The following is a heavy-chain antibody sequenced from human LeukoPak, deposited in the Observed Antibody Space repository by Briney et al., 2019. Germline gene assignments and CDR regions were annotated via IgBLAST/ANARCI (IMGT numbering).Heavy chain of an antibody. J-gene: IGHJ4*02. CDR1: GFTFSSYS. Sequence: GGSLRLSCAASGFTFSSYSMNWVRQAPGKGLEWVSSISSSSSYIYYADSVKGRFTISRDNAENSLYLQMNSLRAEDTAVYYCARDISDYPFDYWGQGTLVTVSS. CDR3: ARDISDYPFDY. D-gene: IGHD3/OR15-3a*01. V-gene: IGHV3-21*01. CDR2: ISSSSSYI.